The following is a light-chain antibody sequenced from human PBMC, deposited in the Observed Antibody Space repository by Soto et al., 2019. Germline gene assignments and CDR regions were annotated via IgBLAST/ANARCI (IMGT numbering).Light chain of an antibody. CDR3: LLSYTGRLYV. J-gene: IGLJ1*01. Sequence: QAVVTQDPSLTVSPGGKVTLTCGSSTGPVTNGHFTYWFQQKPGQAPRPLIYDTDTKHSWTPARFSGSLLGDKAALTLSGARPEDEADYYCLLSYTGRLYVFGPGTKLTVL. CDR1: TGPVTNGHF. V-gene: IGLV7-46*01. CDR2: DTD.